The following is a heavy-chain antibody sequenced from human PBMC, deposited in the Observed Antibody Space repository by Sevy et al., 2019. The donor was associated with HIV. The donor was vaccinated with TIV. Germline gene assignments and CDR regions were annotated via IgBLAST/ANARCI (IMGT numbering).Heavy chain of an antibody. CDR3: VREGLGGYSYSLDC. CDR1: GFSFSSYW. J-gene: IGHJ4*02. V-gene: IGHV3-7*01. Sequence: LSLTCAASGFSFSSYWMSWVRQAPGKGLEWVATMKQDGTEKDYVDSVKGRFTISRDNTKSSLFLQMNSLSAEGTAVYYCVREGLGGYSYSLDCWGQGTLVTVSS. CDR2: MKQDGTEK. D-gene: IGHD5-18*01.